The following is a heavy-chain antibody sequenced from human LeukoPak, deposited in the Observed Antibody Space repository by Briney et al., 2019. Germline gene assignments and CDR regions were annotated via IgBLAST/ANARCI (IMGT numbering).Heavy chain of an antibody. J-gene: IGHJ4*02. CDR2: IYPGDSDI. CDR1: GYSFTTYW. D-gene: IGHD5-12*01. V-gene: IGHV5-51*01. Sequence: GESLKISCRGSGYSFTTYWIAWVRQMPGKGPEWMGIIYPGDSDIRYSPSFQGQVTISVDKSISTAYLQWSSLKASDTAMYYCARRAYSGYEFDYWGQATLVTVSS. CDR3: ARRAYSGYEFDY.